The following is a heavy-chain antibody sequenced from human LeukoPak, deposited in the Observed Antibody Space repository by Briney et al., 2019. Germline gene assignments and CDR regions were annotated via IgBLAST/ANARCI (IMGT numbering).Heavy chain of an antibody. CDR2: IYHSGST. CDR3: ARGRRYFDWLLPPDY. Sequence: SQTLSLTCAVSGGSISSGGYSWSWIRQPPGKGLEWIGYIYHSGSTYYNPSLKSRVTISVDRSKNQFSLKLSSVTAADTAVYYCARGRRYFDWLLPPDYWGQGTLVTVSS. CDR1: GGSISSGGYS. V-gene: IGHV4-30-2*01. D-gene: IGHD3-9*01. J-gene: IGHJ4*02.